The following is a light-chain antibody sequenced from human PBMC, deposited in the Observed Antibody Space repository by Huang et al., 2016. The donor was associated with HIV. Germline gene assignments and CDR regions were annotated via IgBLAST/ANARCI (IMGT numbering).Light chain of an antibody. CDR2: DAS. V-gene: IGKV3-15*01. Sequence: EIVMTQSPATLSVSPGERATLSCRASQSVSSTLAWFQQKPGWAPRLLIYDASIRPFDIPARFSGSGSGTEFTLTISGLQSEDFAVYYCHQYNNWPPTWTFGQGTKVEIK. J-gene: IGKJ1*01. CDR1: QSVSST. CDR3: HQYNNWPPTWT.